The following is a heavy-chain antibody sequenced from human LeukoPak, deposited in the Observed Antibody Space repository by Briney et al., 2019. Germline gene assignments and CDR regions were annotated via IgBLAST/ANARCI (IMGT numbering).Heavy chain of an antibody. J-gene: IGHJ5*02. CDR1: GYTFSSYA. D-gene: IGHD2-2*01. Sequence: GGSLRLSCAASGYTFSSYAMNWVRQAPGQRLEWMGWINTNTGNPTYAQGFTGRFVFSLDTSVSTAYLQISSLKAEDTAVYYCARDPLPATPNWFDPWGQGTLVTVSS. CDR2: INTNTGNP. V-gene: IGHV7-4-1*02. CDR3: ARDPLPATPNWFDP.